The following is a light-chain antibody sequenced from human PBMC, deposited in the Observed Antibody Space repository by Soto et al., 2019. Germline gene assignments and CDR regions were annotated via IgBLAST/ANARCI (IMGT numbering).Light chain of an antibody. CDR2: DVS. V-gene: IGLV2-14*01. Sequence: QSALTQPASVSGSPGQSIAIACTGTSRDVGAYDYVSWYQQHPGKAPKVMIYDVSNRPSGVSNRFSGSKSGNTASLTISGLQAEDEADYYCSSYTSSSTYVFGTGTKLTVL. CDR3: SSYTSSSTYV. J-gene: IGLJ1*01. CDR1: SRDVGAYDY.